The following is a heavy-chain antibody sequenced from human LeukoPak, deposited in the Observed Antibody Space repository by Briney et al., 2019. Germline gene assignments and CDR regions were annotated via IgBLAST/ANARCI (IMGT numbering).Heavy chain of an antibody. Sequence: PSETLSLTCTVSGGSISSSSYYWGWIRQPPGKGLEWIGSIYYSGSTYYNPSLKSRVTISVDTSKNQFSLKLSSVTAADTAVYYCARMGPDKSDRNLRYFDWLLLYPEYFQHWGQGTLVTVSS. CDR3: ARMGPDKSDRNLRYFDWLLLYPEYFQH. CDR2: IYYSGST. D-gene: IGHD3-9*01. J-gene: IGHJ1*01. V-gene: IGHV4-39*01. CDR1: GGSISSSSYY.